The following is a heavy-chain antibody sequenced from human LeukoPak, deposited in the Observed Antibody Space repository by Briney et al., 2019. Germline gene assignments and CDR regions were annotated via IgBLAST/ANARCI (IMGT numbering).Heavy chain of an antibody. D-gene: IGHD5-18*01. CDR3: ARSHTAMDMSAFDI. J-gene: IGHJ3*02. CDR1: GFTFSSYG. Sequence: GGSLRLSCAASGFTFSSYGMHWVRQAPGKGLEWVAVIWYDGSNKYYADSVKGRFTISRDNSKNTLYLQMNSLRAEDTAVYYCARSHTAMDMSAFDIWGQGTMVTVSS. V-gene: IGHV3-33*01. CDR2: IWYDGSNK.